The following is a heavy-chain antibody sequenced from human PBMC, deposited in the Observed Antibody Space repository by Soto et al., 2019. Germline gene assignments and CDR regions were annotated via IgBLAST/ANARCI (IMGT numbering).Heavy chain of an antibody. D-gene: IGHD4-4*01. J-gene: IGHJ6*02. CDR2: FSGSGSST. CDR3: AKDLDDYSNYGPYYYGMDV. CDR1: GFTFRSYS. Sequence: PGGSLRLSCAASGFTFRSYSMNWVRQAPGKGLEWVLAFSGSGSSTYYADSVKGRFTISRDNSKNTLYLQMNSLRAEDTAVYYCAKDLDDYSNYGPYYYGMDVWGQGTTVTVSS. V-gene: IGHV3-23*01.